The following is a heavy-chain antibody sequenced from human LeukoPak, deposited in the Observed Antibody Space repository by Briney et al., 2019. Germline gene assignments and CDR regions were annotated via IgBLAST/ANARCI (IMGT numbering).Heavy chain of an antibody. CDR2: IWYDGNKK. Sequence: QPGRSLRLSCAASGFTFSSYAMHWVRQAPGKGLEWVAVIWYDGNKKYYEDSVKGRFTISRDNSKNTLYLQMNSLRAEDTAVYYCARDRGYAPHFYFDYWGQGTLVTVSS. CDR3: ARDRGYAPHFYFDY. D-gene: IGHD5-12*01. V-gene: IGHV3-33*08. J-gene: IGHJ4*02. CDR1: GFTFSSYA.